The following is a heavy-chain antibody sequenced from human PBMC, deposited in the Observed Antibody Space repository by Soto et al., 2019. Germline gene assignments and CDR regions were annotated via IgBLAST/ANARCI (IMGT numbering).Heavy chain of an antibody. V-gene: IGHV3-30-3*01. J-gene: IGHJ4*02. CDR3: ARGYSSGWYNALDY. CDR1: GFTFSSYA. D-gene: IGHD6-19*01. Sequence: GGSLRLSCAASGFTFSSYAMHWVRQAPGKGLEWVAVISYDGSNKYYADSVKGRFTISRDNSKNTLYLQMNSLRAEDTAVYYCARGYSSGWYNALDYWGQGTLVTVSS. CDR2: ISYDGSNK.